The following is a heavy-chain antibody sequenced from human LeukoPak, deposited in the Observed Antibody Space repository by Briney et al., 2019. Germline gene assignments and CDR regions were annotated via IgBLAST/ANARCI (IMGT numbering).Heavy chain of an antibody. CDR2: IYIFSGST. J-gene: IGHJ5*02. V-gene: IGHV4-61*02. CDR1: GGSISSGRNY. CDR3: ARDGGYYYDSSGYYA. D-gene: IGHD3-22*01. Sequence: PSETLSLTCTVSGGSISSGRNYWTWIRQPAGKGLEWIGSIYIFSGSTNYSPSLKSRLTISVDTSKNQISLKLSSVTAADTAVYYCARDGGYYYDSSGYYAWGQGTLVTVSS.